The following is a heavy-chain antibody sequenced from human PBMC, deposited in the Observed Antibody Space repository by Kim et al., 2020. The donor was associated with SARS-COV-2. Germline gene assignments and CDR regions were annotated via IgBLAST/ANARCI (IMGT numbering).Heavy chain of an antibody. CDR3: ARDRRTTIFGVVIIPTNWFDP. D-gene: IGHD3-3*01. J-gene: IGHJ5*02. Sequence: ASVKVSCKASGYTFTSYAMNWVRQAPGQGLEWMGWINTNTGNPTYAQGFTGRFVFSLDTSVSTAYLQISSLKADDTAVYYCARDRRTTIFGVVIIPTNWFDPWGQGTLVTVSS. CDR1: GYTFTSYA. V-gene: IGHV7-4-1*02. CDR2: INTNTGNP.